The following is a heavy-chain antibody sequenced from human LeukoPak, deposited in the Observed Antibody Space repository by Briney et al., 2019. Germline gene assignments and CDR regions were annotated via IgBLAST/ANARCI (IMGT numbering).Heavy chain of an antibody. CDR3: ARDHYYGSGSYYNLFDY. CDR1: GYTFTSYG. Sequence: ASVKVSFKASGYTFTSYGISWVRQAPGQGLEWMGWISAYNGNTNYAQKLQGRVTMTTDASTSTAYMELRSLRSDDTAVYYCARDHYYGSGSYYNLFDYWGQGTLVTVSS. CDR2: ISAYNGNT. D-gene: IGHD3-10*01. V-gene: IGHV1-18*01. J-gene: IGHJ4*02.